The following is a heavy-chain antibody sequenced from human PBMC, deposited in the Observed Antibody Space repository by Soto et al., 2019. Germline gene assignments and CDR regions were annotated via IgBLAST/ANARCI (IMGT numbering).Heavy chain of an antibody. D-gene: IGHD2-15*01. V-gene: IGHV4-38-2*01. Sequence: SETLSLTCAVSGFFISSGNYWGWIRKPPGQGLECIGGIFHGGNTYYNASLKSRVTSSVDMTKNQLSLKLNSVTAADTAVYSCARARWYDAFDVWGQGTVVTVSS. CDR3: ARARWYDAFDV. CDR2: IFHGGNT. CDR1: GFFISSGNY. J-gene: IGHJ3*01.